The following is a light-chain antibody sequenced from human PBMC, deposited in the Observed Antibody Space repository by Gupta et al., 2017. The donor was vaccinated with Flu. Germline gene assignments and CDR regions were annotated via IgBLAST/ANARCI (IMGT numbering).Light chain of an antibody. CDR3: QRDQGYPLT. Sequence: PSTLSASVGDRVTITCRASQSINNWLAWYQQKPGKAPKFLIYKASTLESGVPSRFSGSGSGAEFTLTISILHPDDLATYYCQRDQGYPLTFGQGTKLEIK. V-gene: IGKV1-5*03. J-gene: IGKJ2*01. CDR1: QSINNW. CDR2: KAS.